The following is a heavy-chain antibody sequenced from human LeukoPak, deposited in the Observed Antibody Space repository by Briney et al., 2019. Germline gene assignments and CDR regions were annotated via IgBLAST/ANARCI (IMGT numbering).Heavy chain of an antibody. D-gene: IGHD2-21*01. Sequence: PSETLSLTCAVSGGSISTSSYYWGWIRQPPGEGLECIGNIYYNGSTYFNQSLKSRITISVDTPKNQFSLKLSSVTAADTAVYYCARIRTIAEHFDYWGQGTLVTVSS. J-gene: IGHJ4*02. V-gene: IGHV4-39*01. CDR3: ARIRTIAEHFDY. CDR2: IYYNGST. CDR1: GGSISTSSYY.